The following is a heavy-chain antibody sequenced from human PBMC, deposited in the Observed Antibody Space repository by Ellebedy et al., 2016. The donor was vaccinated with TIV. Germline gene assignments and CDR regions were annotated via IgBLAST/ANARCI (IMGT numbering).Heavy chain of an antibody. D-gene: IGHD6-13*01. CDR1: GFTFSSYN. CDR2: ISSSSTYI. CDR3: TRDWVWGIAAAVSWFDP. V-gene: IGHV3-21*03. J-gene: IGHJ5*02. Sequence: GESLKISCAASGFTFSSYNMNWVRQAPGKGLEWVSSISSSSTYIYYADSVKGRFTISRDNSRNTLYLQMNSLKTEDTAVYYCTRDWVWGIAAAVSWFDPWGQGTLVTVSS.